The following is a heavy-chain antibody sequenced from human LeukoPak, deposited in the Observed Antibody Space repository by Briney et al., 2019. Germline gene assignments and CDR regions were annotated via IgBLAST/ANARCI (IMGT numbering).Heavy chain of an antibody. Sequence: GGSLRLSCVASGFTFNNYAMTWVRQAPGRGLEWVSAISGSGYSTYYADSVKGRFTISRDNSKNTLYLQMNSLRAEDTALYFCAQWSRYFDYWGQGTLVTVSS. J-gene: IGHJ4*02. CDR1: GFTFNNYA. CDR2: ISGSGYST. CDR3: AQWSRYFDY. D-gene: IGHD1-26*01. V-gene: IGHV3-23*01.